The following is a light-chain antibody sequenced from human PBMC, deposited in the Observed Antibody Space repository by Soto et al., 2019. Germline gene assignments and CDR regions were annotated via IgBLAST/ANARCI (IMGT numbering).Light chain of an antibody. V-gene: IGKV3-15*01. J-gene: IGKJ4*01. CDR2: GAS. Sequence: EIVMTQSPATRSVSPGERATLSCRASQSVSSNLAWYQQKPGQAPRLLIYGASTRATGIPARFSGSGSGTEFTLTISSLQSEDFAVYFCQQYNRFPSLTFGGGTRVEIK. CDR3: QQYNRFPSLT. CDR1: QSVSSN.